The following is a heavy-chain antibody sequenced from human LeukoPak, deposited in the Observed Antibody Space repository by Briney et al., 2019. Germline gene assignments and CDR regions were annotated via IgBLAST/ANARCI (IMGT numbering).Heavy chain of an antibody. Sequence: GGSLRLSCAASGFTFSSYAMSWVRQAPGKGLEWVSAISGSSGSTYYADSVKGRFTISRDNSKNTLYLQMNSLRAEDTAVYYCATDSSGQNSDYWGQGTLVTVSS. CDR2: ISGSSGST. CDR1: GFTFSSYA. CDR3: ATDSSGQNSDY. V-gene: IGHV3-23*01. J-gene: IGHJ4*02. D-gene: IGHD3-22*01.